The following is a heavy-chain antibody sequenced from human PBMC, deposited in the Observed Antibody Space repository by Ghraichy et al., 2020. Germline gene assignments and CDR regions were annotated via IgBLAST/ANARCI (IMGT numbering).Heavy chain of an antibody. V-gene: IGHV3-48*02. Sequence: GGSLRLSCVGSGFTFGSYSMNWVRQSPGKRLEWVSYITSTSSFISYADSVKGRFTISRDNAQNSLSLQMNSLTDEDTAVYYCARGSRVVRFYYYDGMDVGGQGTTVTVSS. CDR3: ARGSRVVRFYYYDGMDV. CDR2: ITSTSSFI. CDR1: GFTFGSYS. D-gene: IGHD4-23*01. J-gene: IGHJ6*02.